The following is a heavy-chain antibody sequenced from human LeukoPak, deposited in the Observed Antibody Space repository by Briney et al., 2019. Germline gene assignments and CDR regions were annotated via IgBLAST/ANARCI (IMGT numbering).Heavy chain of an antibody. V-gene: IGHV1-69*04. CDR2: IIPIFGIA. D-gene: IGHD3-3*01. Sequence: ASVKVSCKASGGTFSSYAISWVRQAPGQGLEWMGRIIPIFGIANYAQKFQGRVTITADKSTSTAYMELSSLRSEDTAVYYCARALRGLYDFWSGSTNWFDPWGQGTLVTVSS. CDR1: GGTFSSYA. J-gene: IGHJ5*02. CDR3: ARALRGLYDFWSGSTNWFDP.